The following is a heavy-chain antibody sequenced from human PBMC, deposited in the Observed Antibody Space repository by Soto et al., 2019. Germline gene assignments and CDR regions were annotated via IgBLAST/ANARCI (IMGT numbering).Heavy chain of an antibody. CDR2: ISGSGGST. J-gene: IGHJ4*02. Sequence: PGESLKISCAASGFTFSSYAMSWVRQAPGKGLEWVSAISGSGGSTYYADSVKGRFTISRDNSKNTLYLQMNSLRAEDTAIYYCAKELRFLEWLYPFDYWGQGALVTVSS. D-gene: IGHD3-3*01. CDR1: GFTFSSYA. CDR3: AKELRFLEWLYPFDY. V-gene: IGHV3-23*01.